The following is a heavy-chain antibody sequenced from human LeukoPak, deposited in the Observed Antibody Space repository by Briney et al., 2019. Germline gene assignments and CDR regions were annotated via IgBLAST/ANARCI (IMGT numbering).Heavy chain of an antibody. CDR3: ARAPSEIGGYYPEYFRH. V-gene: IGHV3-74*01. D-gene: IGHD3-22*01. J-gene: IGHJ1*01. Sequence: GGSLRLSCAASGFTFSTYWMRWVRHAPGKGLVWVSRIKSDGSTNYADSVKGRFTTSRDNANNTLSLQMNSLRPEDTGVYYCARAPSEIGGYYPEYFRHWGQGTLVTVSS. CDR2: IKSDGST. CDR1: GFTFSTYW.